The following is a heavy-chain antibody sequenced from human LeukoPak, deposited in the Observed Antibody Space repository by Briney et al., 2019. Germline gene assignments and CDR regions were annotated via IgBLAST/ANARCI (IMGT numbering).Heavy chain of an antibody. CDR1: GFTFSSYA. V-gene: IGHV3-30*04. CDR2: ISYDGSNK. D-gene: IGHD5-18*01. Sequence: GGSLRLSCAASGFTFSSYAMHWVRQAPGKGLEGVAGISYDGSNKYYADSVKGRFTISRDNSKNTLYLQMNSLRAEDTAVYYCARAEAVDTAMGFDYWGQGTLVTVSS. J-gene: IGHJ4*02. CDR3: ARAEAVDTAMGFDY.